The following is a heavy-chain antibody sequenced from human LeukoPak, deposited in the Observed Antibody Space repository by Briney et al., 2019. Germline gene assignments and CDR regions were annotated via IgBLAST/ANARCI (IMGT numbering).Heavy chain of an antibody. CDR2: IYHSGCT. D-gene: IGHD1-14*01. CDR3: ARARTRPHNMDV. J-gene: IGHJ6*03. V-gene: IGHV4-38-2*02. Sequence: SSETLSLTCTVSGYSISSGYYWGWIRQPPGKGLEWIGSIYHSGCTYYNPSLKSRVTISVDTSKNQFSLKLSSVTAADTAVYYCARARTRPHNMDVWGKGTTVTVSS. CDR1: GYSISSGYY.